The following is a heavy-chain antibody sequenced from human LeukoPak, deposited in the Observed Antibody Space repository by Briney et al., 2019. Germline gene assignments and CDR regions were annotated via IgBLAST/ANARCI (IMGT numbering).Heavy chain of an antibody. CDR1: RFTLSTYW. J-gene: IGHJ4*02. Sequence: GGSLRLSCAASRFTLSTYWMHWVRQAPGKGLVWVSRINSDGSSTGYADSVKGRFTISRDNAKNTLYLQMNSLRAEDTAVYYCARGGGYSYASFDYWGQGTLVTVSS. V-gene: IGHV3-74*01. CDR3: ARGGGYSYASFDY. CDR2: INSDGSST. D-gene: IGHD5-18*01.